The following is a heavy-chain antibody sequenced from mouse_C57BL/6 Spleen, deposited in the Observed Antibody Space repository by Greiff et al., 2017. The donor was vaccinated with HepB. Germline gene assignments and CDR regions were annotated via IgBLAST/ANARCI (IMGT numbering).Heavy chain of an antibody. CDR2: ISYSGST. Sequence: VQLKESGPGMVKPSQSLSLTCTVTGYSITSGYDWHWIRHFPGNKLEWMGYISYSGSTNYNPSLKSRISITHDTSKNHFFLKLNSVTTEDTATYYCARGGYYDYLFDYWGQGTTLTVSS. J-gene: IGHJ2*01. CDR3: ARGGYYDYLFDY. V-gene: IGHV3-1*01. D-gene: IGHD2-4*01. CDR1: GYSITSGYD.